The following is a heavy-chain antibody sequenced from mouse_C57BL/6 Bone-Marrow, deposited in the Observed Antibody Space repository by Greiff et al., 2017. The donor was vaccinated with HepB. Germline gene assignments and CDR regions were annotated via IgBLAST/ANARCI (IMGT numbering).Heavy chain of an antibody. CDR3: ARSRDYYGSSYNY. CDR1: GYTFTSYG. V-gene: IGHV1-81*01. CDR2: IYPRSGNT. J-gene: IGHJ2*01. Sequence: VMLVESGAELARPGASVKLSCKASGYTFTSYGISWVKQSTGQGLEWIGEIYPRSGNTYYNEKFKGKATLTADKSSSTAYMELRSLTSEDSAVYFCARSRDYYGSSYNYWGQGTTLTVSS. D-gene: IGHD1-1*01.